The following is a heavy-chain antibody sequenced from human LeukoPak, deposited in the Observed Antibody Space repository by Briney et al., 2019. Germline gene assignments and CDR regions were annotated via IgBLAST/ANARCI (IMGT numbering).Heavy chain of an antibody. J-gene: IGHJ4*02. CDR1: GGSISSSSYS. CDR3: ARHIVVVTARPAYYFDY. CDR2: IYYSGST. D-gene: IGHD2-21*02. Sequence: SETLSLTCTVSGGSISSSSYSWGWIRQPPGQGLEWIGSIYYSGSTYYNPSLKSRVTISVDTSKNQFSLKLSSVTAADTAVYYCARHIVVVTARPAYYFDYWGQGTLVTVSS. V-gene: IGHV4-39*01.